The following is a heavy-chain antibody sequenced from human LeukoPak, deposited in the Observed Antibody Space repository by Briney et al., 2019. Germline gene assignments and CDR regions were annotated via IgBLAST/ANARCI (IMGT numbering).Heavy chain of an antibody. D-gene: IGHD2-15*01. CDR1: GFTYSNVW. CDR2: ISNNGGYT. Sequence: GGSLRLSCAASGFTYSNVWMNWVRQAPGKGLEWVSAISNNGGYTYYADSVQGRSTISRDNSKSTLCLQMNSLRAEDTAVYYCAKQLGYCSDGSCYFPYWGQGTLVTVSS. J-gene: IGHJ4*02. CDR3: AKQLGYCSDGSCYFPY. V-gene: IGHV3-23*01.